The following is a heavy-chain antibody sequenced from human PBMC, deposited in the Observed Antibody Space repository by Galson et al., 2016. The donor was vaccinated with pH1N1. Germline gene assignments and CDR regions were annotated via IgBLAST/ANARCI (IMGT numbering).Heavy chain of an antibody. CDR3: ARRLYGDYVDYFDY. Sequence: SVKVSSKASGYTFTSYGISWVRQAPGQGLEWMGWISAYNGNTNYAQKLQGRVTMTTDTSTSTAYMELRSLRSDDTAVYYCARRLYGDYVDYFDYWGQGTLVTVSS. CDR2: ISAYNGNT. V-gene: IGHV1-18*01. J-gene: IGHJ4*02. D-gene: IGHD4-17*01. CDR1: GYTFTSYG.